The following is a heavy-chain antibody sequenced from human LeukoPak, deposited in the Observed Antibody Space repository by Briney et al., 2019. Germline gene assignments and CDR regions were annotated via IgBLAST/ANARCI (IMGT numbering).Heavy chain of an antibody. Sequence: GASVKVSCKASGYTFTGYYMHWVRQAPGQGLEWMGWINPNSGGTNYAQKFQGRVTMTRDTSTSTAYMELSRLRSDDTAVYYCARGLDYYDSSGLERWGQGTLVTVSS. CDR2: INPNSGGT. D-gene: IGHD3-22*01. J-gene: IGHJ4*02. V-gene: IGHV1-2*02. CDR1: GYTFTGYY. CDR3: ARGLDYYDSSGLER.